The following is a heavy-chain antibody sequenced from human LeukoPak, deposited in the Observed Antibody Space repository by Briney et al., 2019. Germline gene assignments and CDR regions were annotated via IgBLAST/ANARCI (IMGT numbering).Heavy chain of an antibody. CDR3: AKASSNYFYYFEY. CDR2: ISYDATNK. CDR1: GVTFSSSD. V-gene: IGHV3-30*18. J-gene: IGHJ4*02. Sequence: PGGSLRLSCAASGVTFSSSDMHWVRQAPGKGLEWVAVISYDATNKYYADSVKGRFTLSRDNSKNTLYLQTNTLRDEDTAVYYCAKASSNYFYYFEYWGQGTLVTVSS. D-gene: IGHD2/OR15-2a*01.